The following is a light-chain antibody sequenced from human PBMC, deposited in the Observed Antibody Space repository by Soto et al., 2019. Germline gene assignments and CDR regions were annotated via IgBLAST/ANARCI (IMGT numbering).Light chain of an antibody. CDR1: RFNN. CDR3: SSYSITTSLYV. V-gene: IGLV2-14*03. Sequence: QSALTQPASVSGSLGQSITIPCTGTRFNNVSWYQQHPGKAPKLIISAVSHRPSGVSHRFSGSQSAYTASLTISGLQPEDEADYYCSSYSITTSLYVFSTGTKVTVL. J-gene: IGLJ1*01. CDR2: AVS.